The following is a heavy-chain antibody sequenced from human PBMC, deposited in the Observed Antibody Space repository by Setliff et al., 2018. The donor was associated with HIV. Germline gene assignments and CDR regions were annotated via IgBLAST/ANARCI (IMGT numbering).Heavy chain of an antibody. J-gene: IGHJ3*01. Sequence: SETLSLTCSVSGRSIDDSYWSWVRQSPGKGLEWIGYIKTSGSTNYNPSLKSRVTISLDMSRNQVSLRLSSVTAADTAIYYCARLVVTARGIRDAFDVWGQGAMVTVSS. CDR2: IKTSGST. CDR1: GRSIDDSY. D-gene: IGHD3-10*01. CDR3: ARLVVTARGIRDAFDV. V-gene: IGHV4-4*09.